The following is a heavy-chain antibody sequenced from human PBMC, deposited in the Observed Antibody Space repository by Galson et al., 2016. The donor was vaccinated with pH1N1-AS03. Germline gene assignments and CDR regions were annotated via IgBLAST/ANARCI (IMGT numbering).Heavy chain of an antibody. V-gene: IGHV3-7*01. CDR3: AREALPEYYHSSGPIDY. CDR1: GFSFSASW. D-gene: IGHD3-22*01. Sequence: SLRLSCAASGFSFSASWMSWVRQAPGKGLEWVANIRQDGSEKYYVDSVEGRFTISRDNAKNSLYLQMNSLRDEDTAVYYCAREALPEYYHSSGPIDYWGQGTLVTVSS. CDR2: IRQDGSEK. J-gene: IGHJ4*02.